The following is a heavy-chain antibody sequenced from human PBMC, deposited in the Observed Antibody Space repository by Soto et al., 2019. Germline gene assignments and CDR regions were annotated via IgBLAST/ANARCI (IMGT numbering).Heavy chain of an antibody. CDR2: ISSSSSYT. J-gene: IGHJ5*02. Sequence: QVQLVESGGGLVKPGGSLRLSCAASGFTFSDYYMSWIRQAPGKGLEWVSYISSSSSYTNYADSVKGRFTISRDNAKNSLYLQMNSLRAEDTAVYYCARRSSTAWFDPLGEGTLVTVSS. V-gene: IGHV3-11*06. D-gene: IGHD6-13*01. CDR1: GFTFSDYY. CDR3: ARRSSTAWFDP.